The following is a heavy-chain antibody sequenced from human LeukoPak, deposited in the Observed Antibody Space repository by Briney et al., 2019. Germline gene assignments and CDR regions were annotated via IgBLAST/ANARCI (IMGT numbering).Heavy chain of an antibody. D-gene: IGHD4-11*01. CDR2: MNPNSGNT. V-gene: IGHV1-8*03. J-gene: IGHJ5*02. CDR1: GYTFTSYD. CDR3: ARGRLQYQSDWFDP. Sequence: ASVKVSCKASGYTFTSYDINWVRQATGQGLEWMGWMNPNSGNTGYAQKFQGRVTITRSTSISTAYMELSSLRSEDTAVYYCARGRLQYQSDWFDPWGQGTLVTVSS.